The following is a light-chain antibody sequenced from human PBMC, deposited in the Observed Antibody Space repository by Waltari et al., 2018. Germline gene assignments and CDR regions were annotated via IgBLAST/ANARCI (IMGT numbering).Light chain of an antibody. CDR1: QSVSSSY. V-gene: IGKV3D-7*01. Sequence: EIVMTQSPATLSLSPGERATLSCRARQSVSSSYLSWYQQKPGQAPRLLIYGASTRATGIPARFSGSGSGTDFTLTISSLQPEDFAVYYCQQDYNLPRTFGQGTKVEIK. CDR2: GAS. J-gene: IGKJ1*01. CDR3: QQDYNLPRT.